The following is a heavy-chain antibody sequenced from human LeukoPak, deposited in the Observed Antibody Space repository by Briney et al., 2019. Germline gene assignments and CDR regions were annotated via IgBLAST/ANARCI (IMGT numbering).Heavy chain of an antibody. CDR1: GFTFSSYE. V-gene: IGHV3-48*03. Sequence: TGGSLRLSCAASGFTFSSYEMHWVRQAPGKGLEWVSYISSSGSTIYNADSVKGRFTISRDNVKNSLYLQMNSLRAEDTAVYYCAPRPAASIDYWGQGTLVTVSS. J-gene: IGHJ4*02. D-gene: IGHD2-2*01. CDR3: APRPAASIDY. CDR2: ISSSGSTI.